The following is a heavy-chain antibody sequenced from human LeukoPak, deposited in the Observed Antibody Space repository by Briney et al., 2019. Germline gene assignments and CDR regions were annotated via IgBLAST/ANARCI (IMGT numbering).Heavy chain of an antibody. J-gene: IGHJ4*02. D-gene: IGHD5-18*01. CDR3: ARKVEAGYSYGLILDY. Sequence: SETLSLTCTVSGGSISSYYWSWIRQPPGKGREWSGYIYYSGSTNYNPSLKSRVTISVDTSKNQFSLKLSSVTAADTAVYYCARKVEAGYSYGLILDYWGQGTLVTDSS. V-gene: IGHV4-59*01. CDR2: IYYSGST. CDR1: GGSISSYY.